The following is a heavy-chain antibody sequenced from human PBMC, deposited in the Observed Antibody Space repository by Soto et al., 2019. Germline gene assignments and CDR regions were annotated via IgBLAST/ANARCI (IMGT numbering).Heavy chain of an antibody. Sequence: GGSLRLSCAASGFTFSSYSMNWVRQAPGKGLEWVSSISSSSSYIYYADSVKGRFTISRDNAKNSLYLQMNSLRAEDTAVYYCARDWGGSGDYYYYYGMDVWGQGTTVTASS. CDR1: GFTFSSYS. V-gene: IGHV3-21*01. CDR3: ARDWGGSGDYYYYYGMDV. J-gene: IGHJ6*02. D-gene: IGHD3-10*01. CDR2: ISSSSSYI.